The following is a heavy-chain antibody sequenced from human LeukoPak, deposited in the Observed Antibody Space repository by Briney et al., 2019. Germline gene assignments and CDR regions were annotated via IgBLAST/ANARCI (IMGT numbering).Heavy chain of an antibody. J-gene: IGHJ3*02. Sequence: GGSLRFSCAASGFAFSDYYMSWIRQAPGKGLEWVSYISSSSSYTNYADSVKGRFTISRDNAKNSLYLQMNSLRAEDTAVYYCATGIAVAGTGAFDIWGQGTMVTVSS. CDR3: ATGIAVAGTGAFDI. D-gene: IGHD6-19*01. V-gene: IGHV3-11*06. CDR2: ISSSSSYT. CDR1: GFAFSDYY.